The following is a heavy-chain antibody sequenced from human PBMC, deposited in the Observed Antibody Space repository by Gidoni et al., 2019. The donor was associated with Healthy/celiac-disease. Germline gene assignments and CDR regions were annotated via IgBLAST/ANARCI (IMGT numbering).Heavy chain of an antibody. CDR1: GGSISSGSYY. CDR3: ARDRGEGSNYYYYGMDV. Sequence: QVQLQESGPGLVKPSQTLSLTCPVPGGSISSGSYYWSWIRQPAGKGLEWIGRIYTSGSTNYNPSLKSRVTMSVDTSKNQFSLKLSSVTAADTAVYYCARDRGEGSNYYYYGMDVWGQGTTVTVSS. J-gene: IGHJ6*02. CDR2: IYTSGST. V-gene: IGHV4-61*02. D-gene: IGHD4-17*01.